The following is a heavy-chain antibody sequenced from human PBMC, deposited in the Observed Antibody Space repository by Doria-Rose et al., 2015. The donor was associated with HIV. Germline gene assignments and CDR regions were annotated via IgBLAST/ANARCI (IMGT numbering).Heavy chain of an antibody. Sequence: VQLQESGGGLVQPGRSLRLSCAASGFTFDDYAMHWVRQAPGKGLEWFSGISWNSDSLGYAESVKGRFSISRDNAKNSLYLQMNSLGPEDTALYYCAKDKGAVAGSHGMDVWGQGTTVTVSS. V-gene: IGHV3-9*01. D-gene: IGHD6-19*01. J-gene: IGHJ6*02. CDR3: AKDKGAVAGSHGMDV. CDR2: ISWNSDSL. CDR1: GFTFDDYA.